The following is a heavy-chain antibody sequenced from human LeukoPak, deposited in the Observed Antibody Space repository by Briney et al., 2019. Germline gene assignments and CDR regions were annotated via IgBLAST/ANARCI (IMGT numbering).Heavy chain of an antibody. D-gene: IGHD3-16*01. CDR3: ASWGSPTDAFDI. Sequence: LETLSLTCAVYGGSFSGYYWSWIRQPPGKGLEWIGEINHSGSTNYNPSLKSRVTISVDTSKNQFSLKLSSVTAADTAVYYCASWGSPTDAFDIWGQGTMVTVSS. CDR1: GGSFSGYY. CDR2: INHSGST. V-gene: IGHV4-34*01. J-gene: IGHJ3*02.